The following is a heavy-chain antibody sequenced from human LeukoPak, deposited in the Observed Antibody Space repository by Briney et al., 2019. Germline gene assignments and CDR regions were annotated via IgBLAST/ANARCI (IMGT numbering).Heavy chain of an antibody. D-gene: IGHD2-21*02. Sequence: SGGSLRLSCAASGFTFSSYSMNWVRQAPGKGLEWVSSISSSSSYIYYADSVKGRFTISRDNAKNSLYQQMNSLRAEDTAVYYCARDHDYRGGDLYYYYMDVWGKGTTVTVSS. V-gene: IGHV3-21*01. CDR3: ARDHDYRGGDLYYYYMDV. CDR2: ISSSSSYI. J-gene: IGHJ6*03. CDR1: GFTFSSYS.